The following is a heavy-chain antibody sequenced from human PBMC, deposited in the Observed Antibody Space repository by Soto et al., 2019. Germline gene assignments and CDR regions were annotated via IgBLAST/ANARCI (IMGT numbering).Heavy chain of an antibody. CDR1: GGSFSGYY. V-gene: IGHV4-34*01. J-gene: IGHJ5*02. CDR2: INHSGST. D-gene: IGHD5-12*01. Sequence: QVQLQQWGAGLLKPSETLSLTCAVYGGSFSGYYWSWIRQPPGKGLEWIGEINHSGSTNYNPSLKSRVTRSVDTSKHPFSLKLSSVTAADTAVYYLDRSLQWIGWFDPWGQGTLVTGSS. CDR3: DRSLQWIGWFDP.